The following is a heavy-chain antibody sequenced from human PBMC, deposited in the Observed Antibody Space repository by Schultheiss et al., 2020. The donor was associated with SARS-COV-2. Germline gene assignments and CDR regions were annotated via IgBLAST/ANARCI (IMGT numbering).Heavy chain of an antibody. D-gene: IGHD4-17*01. CDR3: ARDRGYGDYSVYFDY. V-gene: IGHV4-59*01. Sequence: SETLSLTCAVYGGSFSGYYWSWIRQPPGKGLEWIGYIYYSGSTYYNPSLKSRVTISVDTSKNQFSLKLSSVTAADTAVYYCARDRGYGDYSVYFDYWGQGTLVTVSS. CDR2: IYYSGST. CDR1: GGSFSGYY. J-gene: IGHJ4*02.